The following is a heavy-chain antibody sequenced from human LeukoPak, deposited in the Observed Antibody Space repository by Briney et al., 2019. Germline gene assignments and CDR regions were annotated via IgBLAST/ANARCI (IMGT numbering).Heavy chain of an antibody. J-gene: IGHJ4*02. CDR1: GYSFTSYW. D-gene: IGHD5-18*01. V-gene: IGHV5-10-1*01. CDR3: ARRRLDTATVN. CDR2: IDPSDTYT. Sequence: GEPLKISCKGSGYSFTSYWISWVRQLPGKGLEWMGRIDPSDTYTNYSPFFQGHVTISADKSISTDLLQWSSLKASDTAMYYCARRRLDTATVNWGQGALVTVSS.